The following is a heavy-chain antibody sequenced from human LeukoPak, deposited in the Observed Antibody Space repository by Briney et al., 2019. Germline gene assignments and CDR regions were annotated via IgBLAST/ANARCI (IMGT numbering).Heavy chain of an antibody. Sequence: QTGGSLRLSCSVSGFTFSTYVMHWVRQAPGKGLEYVSAISSNGDNTYYADSVKGRLTISRDNSKNTLYLQMSSLRADDTAVYYCVRGTGYWGQGTLVTVSS. CDR2: ISSNGDNT. CDR3: VRGTGY. V-gene: IGHV3-64D*06. J-gene: IGHJ4*02. CDR1: GFTFSTYV.